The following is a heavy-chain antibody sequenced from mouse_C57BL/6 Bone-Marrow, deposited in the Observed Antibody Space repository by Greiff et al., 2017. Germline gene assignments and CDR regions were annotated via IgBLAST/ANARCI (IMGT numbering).Heavy chain of an antibody. V-gene: IGHV1-82*01. CDR3: AGQGYALDY. CDR2: IYPGDGDT. Sequence: QVQLKQSGPELVKPGASVKISCKASGYAFTSSCMSWVKQRPGKGLEWIGRIYPGDGDTNYNGKFKGKATLPADKSSSTAYMLLSSLTSEDSAVYFCAGQGYALDYWGQGTSVTVSS. J-gene: IGHJ4*01. CDR1: GYAFTSSC.